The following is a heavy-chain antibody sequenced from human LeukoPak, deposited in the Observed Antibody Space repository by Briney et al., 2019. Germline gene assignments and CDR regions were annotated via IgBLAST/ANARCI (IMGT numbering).Heavy chain of an antibody. D-gene: IGHD3-10*01. CDR2: IDPGDSYT. CDR1: GYSFTSYW. CDR3: ARHYYGSGSYSHFDF. Sequence: GESLRISCKGSGYSFTSYWISWVRQVPGKGLEWMGRIDPGDSYTSYVPSFQGHVTISSDTSISAAYLQWSSLKASDTAMYYCARHYYGSGSYSHFDFWGQGTLVAVSS. V-gene: IGHV5-10-1*01. J-gene: IGHJ4*02.